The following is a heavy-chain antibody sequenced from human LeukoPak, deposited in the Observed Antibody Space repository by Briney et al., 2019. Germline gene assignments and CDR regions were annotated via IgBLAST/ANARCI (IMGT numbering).Heavy chain of an antibody. J-gene: IGHJ3*02. D-gene: IGHD1-26*01. CDR3: ARRKRWGSYKANDAFDI. CDR1: GYTFTSYG. Sequence: ASVKVSCKASGYTFTSYGISWVRQAPGQGLEWMGWISAYNGNTNYAQKLQGRVTITTDTSTSTAYMELRSLRSDDTAVYYCARRKRWGSYKANDAFDIWGQGTMVTVSS. V-gene: IGHV1-18*01. CDR2: ISAYNGNT.